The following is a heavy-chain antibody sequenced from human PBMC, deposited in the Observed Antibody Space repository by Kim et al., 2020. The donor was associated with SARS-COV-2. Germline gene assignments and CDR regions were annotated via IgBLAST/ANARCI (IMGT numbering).Heavy chain of an antibody. CDR3: ARAESQKEHYYGSGSYYNHFDY. D-gene: IGHD3-10*01. V-gene: IGHV4-31*03. Sequence: SETLSLTCTVSGGSISSGGYYWSWIRQHPGKGLEWIGYIYYSGSTYYNPSLKSRVTISVDTSKNQFSLKLSSVTAADTAVYYCARAESQKEHYYGSGSYYNHFDYWGQGTLVTVSS. CDR2: IYYSGST. CDR1: GGSISSGGYY. J-gene: IGHJ4*02.